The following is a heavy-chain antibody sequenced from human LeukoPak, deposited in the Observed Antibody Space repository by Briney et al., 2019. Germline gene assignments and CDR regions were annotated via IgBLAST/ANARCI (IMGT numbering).Heavy chain of an antibody. D-gene: IGHD4-17*01. Sequence: PGVSLRLSCAASRFSFSVCGMHWAPHFRGKGLGWVAFILYDGITKFYIASVKGRFAISRDNSKNTLSLQMNSLRTEDTAVYYCAALHTGTFVDYWGQGTLVTVSS. V-gene: IGHV3-30*02. CDR1: RFSFSVCG. CDR3: AALHTGTFVDY. CDR2: ILYDGITK. J-gene: IGHJ4*02.